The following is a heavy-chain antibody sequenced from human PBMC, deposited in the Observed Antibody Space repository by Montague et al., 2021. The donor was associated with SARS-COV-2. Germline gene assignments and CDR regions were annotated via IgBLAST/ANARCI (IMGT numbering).Heavy chain of an antibody. V-gene: IGHV4-59*01. CDR2: IYYSGST. CDR3: ARLLRSCTNGVCRTYHYYAKDG. D-gene: IGHD2-8*01. CDR1: GGSISGYY. Sequence: SETLSLTCSVSGGSISGYYWSWLRQPPGKGLEWIGDIYYSGSTKXXPSLKSRVTISVDRSKNQFSLNLNSVTAADTAVYFCARLLRSCTNGVCRTYHYYAKDGWGQGSTVTVSS. J-gene: IGHJ6*02.